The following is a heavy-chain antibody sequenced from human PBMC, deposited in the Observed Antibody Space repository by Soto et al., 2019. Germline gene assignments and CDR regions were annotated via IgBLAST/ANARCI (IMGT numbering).Heavy chain of an antibody. V-gene: IGHV3-48*03. CDR1: GFTFSSYE. CDR2: IGTSGKTI. Sequence: EVQLVESGGGLVQAGGSLRLFCAVSGFTFSSYEMNWVRQAPGKGLEWVSYIGTSGKTIYYADSVRGRFTISRDNANNSLYLQMNSLRAEDTAVYFCARDPAIYSGKFDYGLDVWGRGTTVTVSS. CDR3: ARDPAIYSGKFDYGLDV. D-gene: IGHD4-4*01. J-gene: IGHJ6*02.